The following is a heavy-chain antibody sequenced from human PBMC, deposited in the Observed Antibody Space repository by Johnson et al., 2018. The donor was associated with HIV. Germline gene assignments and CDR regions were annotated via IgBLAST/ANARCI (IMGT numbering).Heavy chain of an antibody. D-gene: IGHD6-13*01. J-gene: IGHJ3*02. CDR3: ARTQVYSSSRDDAFDI. Sequence: VQLVESGGGLVQPGGSLRLSCAASGFTVSSNYMSWVRQAPGKGLEWVSVIYSGGSTYYADSVKGRFTISRDNSKNTLYLKMSGLRIEDTAVYYCARTQVYSSSRDDAFDIWGQGTMVTVSS. CDR1: GFTVSSNY. V-gene: IGHV3-66*02. CDR2: IYSGGST.